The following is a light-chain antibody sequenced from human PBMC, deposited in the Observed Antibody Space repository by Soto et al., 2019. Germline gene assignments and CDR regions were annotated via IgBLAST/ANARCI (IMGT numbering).Light chain of an antibody. CDR2: STN. Sequence: QTVVTQEPSFSVSPGGTVTLTCGLSSGSVSTSYYPSWYQQTPGQAPRTLIYSTNTRSSGVPDRFSGSIPGNKAALTITGAQADDESDYYCVLYMGSGSAVFGGGTK. CDR1: SGSVSTSYY. V-gene: IGLV8-61*01. CDR3: VLYMGSGSAV. J-gene: IGLJ2*01.